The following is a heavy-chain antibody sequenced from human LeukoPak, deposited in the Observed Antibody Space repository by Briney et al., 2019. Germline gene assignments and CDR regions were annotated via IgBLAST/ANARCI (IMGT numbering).Heavy chain of an antibody. J-gene: IGHJ4*02. Sequence: SETLSLTCAVYGGSFSGYYWSWIRQPPGKGLEWIGEINHSGSTNYNPSLKSRVTISVDTSKNQFSLKLSSVTAADTAVYYCARQGWNWGSDCWGQGTLVTVSS. CDR1: GGSFSGYY. CDR3: ARQGWNWGSDC. V-gene: IGHV4-34*01. D-gene: IGHD7-27*01. CDR2: INHSGST.